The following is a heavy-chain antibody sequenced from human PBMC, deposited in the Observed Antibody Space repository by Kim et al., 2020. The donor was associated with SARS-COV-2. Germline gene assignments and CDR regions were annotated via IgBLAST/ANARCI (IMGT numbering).Heavy chain of an antibody. D-gene: IGHD3-9*01. Sequence: ASVKVSCKASGYTFTSYYMHWVRQAPGQGLEWMGIINPSGGSTSYAQKFQGRVTMTRDTSTSTAYMELSSLRSEDTAVYYCARSTRPDSVYYSEYYDILTGYYGSELGGCLGWFDPWGQGTLVTVSS. CDR2: INPSGGST. CDR3: ARSTRPDSVYYSEYYDILTGYYGSELGGCLGWFDP. J-gene: IGHJ5*02. V-gene: IGHV1-46*01. CDR1: GYTFTSYY.